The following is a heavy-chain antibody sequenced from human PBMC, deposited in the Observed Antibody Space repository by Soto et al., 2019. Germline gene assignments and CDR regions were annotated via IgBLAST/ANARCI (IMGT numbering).Heavy chain of an antibody. CDR3: AHRRGAYYFDY. CDR2: IYWDGDK. CDR1: GFSLSTNGVG. Sequence: QITLKESGPPLVKPTQTLTLTCTFSGFSLSTNGVGVGWIRQPPGKALEWLALIYWDGDKRYSPSLKSRLTITKDTSKNQVVLTMTHMDPVDTATYYCAHRRGAYYFDYWGQGTLVTVSS. D-gene: IGHD1-26*01. V-gene: IGHV2-5*02. J-gene: IGHJ4*02.